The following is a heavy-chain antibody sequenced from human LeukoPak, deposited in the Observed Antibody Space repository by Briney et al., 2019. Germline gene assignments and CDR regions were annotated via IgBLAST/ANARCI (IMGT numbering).Heavy chain of an antibody. CDR3: AELGITMIGGV. Sequence: PGGSLRLSCAASGFTFSSYEMNWVRQAPGKGLEWVSYISSSGSTIYYADSVRGRFTISRDDAKNSLYLQMNSLRAEDTAVYYCAELGITMIGGVWGKGTTVTISS. J-gene: IGHJ6*04. D-gene: IGHD3-10*02. CDR2: ISSSGSTI. CDR1: GFTFSSYE. V-gene: IGHV3-48*03.